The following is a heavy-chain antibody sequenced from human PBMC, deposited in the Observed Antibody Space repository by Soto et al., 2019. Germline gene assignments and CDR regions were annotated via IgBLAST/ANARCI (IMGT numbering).Heavy chain of an antibody. Sequence: HPGGSLRLSCAASGFTFSSYAMSWVRQAPGKGLEWVSAISGSGGSTYYADSVKGRFTISRDNSKNTLYLQMNSLRAEDTAVYYCAKDLSGSPAHHDAFDIWGQGTMVTVSS. J-gene: IGHJ3*02. CDR1: GFTFSSYA. V-gene: IGHV3-23*01. CDR2: ISGSGGST. CDR3: AKDLSGSPAHHDAFDI. D-gene: IGHD1-26*01.